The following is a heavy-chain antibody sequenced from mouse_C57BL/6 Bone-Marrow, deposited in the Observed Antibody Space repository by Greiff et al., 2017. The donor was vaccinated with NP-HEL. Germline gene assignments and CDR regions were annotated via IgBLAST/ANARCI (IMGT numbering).Heavy chain of an antibody. CDR3: ARPGTGY. Sequence: EVQLQESGGDLVKPGGSLKLSCAASGFTFSSYGMSWVRQTPDKRLEWVATISSGGSYTYYPDSVKGRFTISRDNAKNTLYLQMSSLKSEDTAMYYCARPGTGYWGQGTTLTVSS. V-gene: IGHV5-6*01. CDR1: GFTFSSYG. J-gene: IGHJ2*01. CDR2: ISSGGSYT. D-gene: IGHD4-1*01.